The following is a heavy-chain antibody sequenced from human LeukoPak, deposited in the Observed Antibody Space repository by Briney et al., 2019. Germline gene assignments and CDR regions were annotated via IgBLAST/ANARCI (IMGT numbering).Heavy chain of an antibody. V-gene: IGHV4-59*01. Sequence: SETLSLTCTVSGGSISSYFWNWIRQPPGKGLEWIGYIYYSGNTNYNPSLKSRVTISVDTSKNQFSLKLSSVTAADTAVYYCAAQNRVGYSYQEDYWGQGTPVTVSS. J-gene: IGHJ4*02. D-gene: IGHD5-18*01. CDR3: AAQNRVGYSYQEDY. CDR1: GGSISSYF. CDR2: IYYSGNT.